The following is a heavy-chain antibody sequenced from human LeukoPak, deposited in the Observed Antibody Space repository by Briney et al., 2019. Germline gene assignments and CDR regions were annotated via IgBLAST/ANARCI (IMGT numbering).Heavy chain of an antibody. D-gene: IGHD2-15*01. Sequence: QAGGSLRLSCEASGFTFSNYSMNWVRQAPGKGLEWVAVISYDGSNKYYADSVKGRFTISRDNSKNTLYLQMNSLRAEDTAVYYCAKGDIVVVVESYFDYWGQGTLVTVSS. J-gene: IGHJ4*02. V-gene: IGHV3-30*18. CDR1: GFTFSNYS. CDR2: ISYDGSNK. CDR3: AKGDIVVVVESYFDY.